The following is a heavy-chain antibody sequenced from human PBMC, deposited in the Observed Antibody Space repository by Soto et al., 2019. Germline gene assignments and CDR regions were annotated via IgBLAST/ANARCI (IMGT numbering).Heavy chain of an antibody. Sequence: QIQLVQSGAEVKKPGASVKVSCKASGYTVTSYYMHWVRQAPGQGLGWMGIINPSGGSTTYAQKFQGRLTMTRDTSTSTVYMELSSLRSEDTAMYYCARTPGYTDRNYFDYWGQGTLVTVSS. CDR2: INPSGGST. D-gene: IGHD2-2*02. CDR1: GYTVTSYY. J-gene: IGHJ4*02. CDR3: ARTPGYTDRNYFDY. V-gene: IGHV1-46*01.